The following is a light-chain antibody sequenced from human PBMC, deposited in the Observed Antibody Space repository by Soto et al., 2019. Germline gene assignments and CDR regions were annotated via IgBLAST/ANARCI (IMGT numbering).Light chain of an antibody. Sequence: QSVLTQPRSVSGSPGQSVTISCTGTSSDVGGYNCVSWYQQHPGKAPQLIIYDVTQRPSGVPDRFSGSKSGNTASLSISGLQAEDEADYYCQSYDSSLSGYVFGTGTKVTVL. V-gene: IGLV2-11*01. J-gene: IGLJ1*01. CDR1: SSDVGGYNC. CDR2: DVT. CDR3: QSYDSSLSGYV.